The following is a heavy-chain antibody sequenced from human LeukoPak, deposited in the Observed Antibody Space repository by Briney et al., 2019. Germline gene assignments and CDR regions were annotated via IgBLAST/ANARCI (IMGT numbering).Heavy chain of an antibody. V-gene: IGHV4-4*07. CDR3: ARGHSGSYLWYYYYYMDV. D-gene: IGHD1-26*01. Sequence: SETLSLTCTVSGGSISSYYWSWIRQPAGKGLESIGHISTSGSTNYNPSLKSRVTMSVDTSKNQFSLKLSSVTAADTAVYYCARGHSGSYLWYYYYYMDVWGKGTTVTVSS. CDR2: ISTSGST. J-gene: IGHJ6*03. CDR1: GGSISSYY.